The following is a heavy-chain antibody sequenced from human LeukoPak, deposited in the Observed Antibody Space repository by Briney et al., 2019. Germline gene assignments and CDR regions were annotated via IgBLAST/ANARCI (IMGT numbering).Heavy chain of an antibody. Sequence: SETLSLTCAVYGGSFSGYYWSWIRQPPGKGLEWIGEINHSGSTNYNPSLKSRVTISVDTSKNQFSLELSSVTAAETGVHHCARARQLLWFGELLFGWFDPWGHGTPVTVSS. J-gene: IGHJ5*02. CDR3: ARARQLLWFGELLFGWFDP. CDR1: GGSFSGYY. CDR2: INHSGST. V-gene: IGHV4-34*01. D-gene: IGHD3-10*01.